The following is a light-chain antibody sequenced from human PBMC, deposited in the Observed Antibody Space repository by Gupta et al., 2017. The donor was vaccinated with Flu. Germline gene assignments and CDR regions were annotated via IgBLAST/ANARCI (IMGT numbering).Light chain of an antibody. V-gene: IGKV3-11*01. J-gene: IGKJ4*01. CDR3: QQRSNWPPLT. CDR2: DAS. CDR1: QSVSSY. Sequence: DIVLTQSPATLSLSPGERATLSCRDSQSVSSYLAWYQQKPGQAPRLLIYDASNRATGSPARCSGSGSGTDFTLTISSLEPEDFAVYYCQQRSNWPPLTFGGGTKVEI.